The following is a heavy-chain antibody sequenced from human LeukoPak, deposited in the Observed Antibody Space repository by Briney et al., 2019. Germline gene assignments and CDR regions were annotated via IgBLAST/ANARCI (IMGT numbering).Heavy chain of an antibody. Sequence: GGSLRLSCAASGFTFSSYAMSWVRQAPGKGLEWVSAISGSGGSTYYADSVRGRFTISRDNSKNTLYLQMNSLRAEDTAVYYCARDGGYDFWSGYYQDYWGQGTLVTVSS. CDR2: ISGSGGST. D-gene: IGHD3-3*01. J-gene: IGHJ4*02. CDR3: ARDGGYDFWSGYYQDY. V-gene: IGHV3-23*01. CDR1: GFTFSSYA.